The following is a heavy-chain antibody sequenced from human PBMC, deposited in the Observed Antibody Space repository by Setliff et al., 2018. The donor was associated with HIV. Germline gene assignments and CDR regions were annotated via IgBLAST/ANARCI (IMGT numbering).Heavy chain of an antibody. J-gene: IGHJ4*02. D-gene: IGHD6-6*01. V-gene: IGHV3-21*01. Sequence: PGGSLRLSCAASGFTFSSYWMHWVRQAPGRGLEWVSSISSSSNYIYYADSVKGRFTISRDNSKNTLYLQMNSLRVEDTAIYYCARAWAMQQLVPAYWGQGTLVTVSS. CDR2: ISSSSNYI. CDR1: GFTFSSYW. CDR3: ARAWAMQQLVPAY.